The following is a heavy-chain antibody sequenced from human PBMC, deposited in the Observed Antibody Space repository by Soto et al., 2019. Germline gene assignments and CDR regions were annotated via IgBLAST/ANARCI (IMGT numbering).Heavy chain of an antibody. CDR3: ARDPGRYDYNSPYFDY. V-gene: IGHV3-30-3*01. D-gene: IGHD4-4*01. CDR1: GLTFSSYS. J-gene: IGHJ4*02. CDR2: ISYDGTNT. Sequence: GGSLKLSCAASGLTFSSYSMHLVRQAPGMGLEWVALISYDGTNTQYADSVKGRFTISRDNSKSTLYLQMNSLRPEDTAMYYCARDPGRYDYNSPYFDYWGQGTLVTVSS.